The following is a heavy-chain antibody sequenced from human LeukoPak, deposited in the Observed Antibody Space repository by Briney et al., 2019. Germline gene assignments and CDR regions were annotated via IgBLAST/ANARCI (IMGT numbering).Heavy chain of an antibody. Sequence: PGGSLRLSCAASGFTFDDYGMSWVRQAPGKGLEWVSGINWNGGNTGYADSVKGRFTISRDNAKNFLYLQMNSLRAEDTALYYCARAYSGYENYYYYYYMDVWGKGTTVTVSS. CDR1: GFTFDDYG. D-gene: IGHD5-12*01. CDR3: ARAYSGYENYYYYYYMDV. CDR2: INWNGGNT. V-gene: IGHV3-20*04. J-gene: IGHJ6*03.